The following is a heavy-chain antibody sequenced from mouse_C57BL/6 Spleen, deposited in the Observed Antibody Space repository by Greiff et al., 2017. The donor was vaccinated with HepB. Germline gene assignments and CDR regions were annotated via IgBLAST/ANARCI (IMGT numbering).Heavy chain of an antibody. CDR3: ASPRYLRSVGSLAY. CDR2: ILPGSGST. D-gene: IGHD1-1*01. V-gene: IGHV1-9*01. J-gene: IGHJ3*01. CDR1: GYTFTGYW. Sequence: VQLQQSGAELMKPGASVKLSCKATGYTFTGYWIEWVKQRPGHGLEWIGEILPGSGSTNYNEKFKGKATFTADTSSNTAYMQLSSLTTGDYAIYNYASPRYLRSVGSLAYWGQGTLVTVSA.